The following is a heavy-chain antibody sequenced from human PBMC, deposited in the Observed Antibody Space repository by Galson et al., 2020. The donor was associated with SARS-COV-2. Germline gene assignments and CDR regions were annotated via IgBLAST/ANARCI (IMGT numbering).Heavy chain of an antibody. CDR3: AREGEVTAIPSFDY. V-gene: IGHV3-33*01. CDR1: GFTFSSYG. CDR2: IWYDGSNK. D-gene: IGHD2-21*02. J-gene: IGHJ4*02. Sequence: QLGESLKISCAASGFTFSSYGMHWVRKAPGKGLEWVAVIWYDGSNKYYADSEKGRFTISRDNSTNTLYLQMNSLRAEDTAVYYCAREGEVTAIPSFDYWGQGTLVTVSS.